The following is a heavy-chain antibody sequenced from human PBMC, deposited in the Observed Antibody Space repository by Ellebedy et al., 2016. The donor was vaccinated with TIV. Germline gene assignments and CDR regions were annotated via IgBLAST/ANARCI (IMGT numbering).Heavy chain of an antibody. Sequence: SETLSLXXTVSSASISSGGYYWSWIRQYPGKGLEWIGYVFHSESTYYSPSLKSRVSISLDTSKNQFSLKLNSVTAADTAVYYCARARAVAGTFTLDYWGQGTLVTVSS. CDR2: VFHSEST. V-gene: IGHV4-31*03. J-gene: IGHJ4*02. D-gene: IGHD6-19*01. CDR3: ARARAVAGTFTLDY. CDR1: SASISSGGYY.